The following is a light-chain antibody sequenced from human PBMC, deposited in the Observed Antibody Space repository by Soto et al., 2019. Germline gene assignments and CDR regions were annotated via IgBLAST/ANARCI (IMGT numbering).Light chain of an antibody. CDR1: QSLLHTNGYTF. Sequence: DFVMTQSPLSLPVTPGEPASISCTSSQSLLHTNGYTFLDWYLQKPGQSPQLLIYLGSNRASGVPDRFSGSGSVTNFTLKISSVEAEDVGVYYCMQALQTPWTFGQGTKVDIK. CDR3: MQALQTPWT. V-gene: IGKV2-28*01. CDR2: LGS. J-gene: IGKJ1*01.